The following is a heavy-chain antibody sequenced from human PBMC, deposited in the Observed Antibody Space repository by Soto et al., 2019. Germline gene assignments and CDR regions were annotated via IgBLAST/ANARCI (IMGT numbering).Heavy chain of an antibody. CDR1: GYTFTIYY. CDR2: IIPIFGTA. V-gene: IGHV1-69*13. Sequence: SVKGSCKASGYTFTIYYMHWGRKDPGQGLEWMGGIIPIFGTANYAQKFQGRVTITADESTSTAYMELSSLRSEDTAVYYCARLYYYDSSYYYYGMDVWGQGTTVTVSS. CDR3: ARLYYYDSSYYYYGMDV. D-gene: IGHD3-22*01. J-gene: IGHJ6*02.